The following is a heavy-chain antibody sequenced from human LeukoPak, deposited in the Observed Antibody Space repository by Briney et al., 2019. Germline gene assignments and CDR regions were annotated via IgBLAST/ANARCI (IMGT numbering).Heavy chain of an antibody. CDR2: INHSGST. D-gene: IGHD1-7*01. J-gene: IGHJ5*02. CDR3: ARAFPRAWYSWNYTHWFDP. V-gene: IGHV4-34*01. Sequence: SETLSLTCAVYGGSFSGYYWSWIRQPPGKGLEWIGEINHSGSTNYNPSLKSRVTISVDTSKNQFSLKLSSVTAADTAVYYCARAFPRAWYSWNYTHWFDPWGQGTLVTVSS. CDR1: GGSFSGYY.